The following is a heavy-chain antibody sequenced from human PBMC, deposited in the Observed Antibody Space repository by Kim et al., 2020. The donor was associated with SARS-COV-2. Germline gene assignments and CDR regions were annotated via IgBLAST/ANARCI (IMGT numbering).Heavy chain of an antibody. V-gene: IGHV3-23*01. Sequence: DSVQGQFTNTRDKSTNTLYLQMTSLRAEDTAVYYCANVGRTRSVATMFDYWGQGTLVTVSS. CDR3: ANVGRTRSVATMFDY. J-gene: IGHJ4*02. D-gene: IGHD5-12*01.